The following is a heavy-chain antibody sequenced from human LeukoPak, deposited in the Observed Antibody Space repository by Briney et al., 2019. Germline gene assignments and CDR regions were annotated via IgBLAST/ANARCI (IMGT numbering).Heavy chain of an antibody. J-gene: IGHJ4*02. CDR1: GYTFTGYY. Sequence: GASVKVSCKASGYTFTGYYMHWVRQAPGQGLEWMGWINPNSGGTNYAQKFQGRVTMTRDTSISTAYMELSRLRSDDTAVYYCARDRRAYCGGDCYPGDYWGQGTLVTVS. D-gene: IGHD2-21*02. CDR3: ARDRRAYCGGDCYPGDY. CDR2: INPNSGGT. V-gene: IGHV1-2*02.